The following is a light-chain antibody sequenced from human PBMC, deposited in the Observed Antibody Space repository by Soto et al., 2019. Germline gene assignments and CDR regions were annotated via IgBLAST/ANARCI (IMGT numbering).Light chain of an antibody. CDR3: AAWDDILNGYV. V-gene: IGLV1-44*01. CDR1: SSNIGSNT. Sequence: QPVLTQPPSASGTPGPRVTISCSGSSSNIGSNTVNWYQQLPGTAPKLLIYNNNQRPSGVPDRFSGSKSGTSASLAISGLQSEDEADYYCAAWDDILNGYVFGTGTKVTVL. CDR2: NNN. J-gene: IGLJ1*01.